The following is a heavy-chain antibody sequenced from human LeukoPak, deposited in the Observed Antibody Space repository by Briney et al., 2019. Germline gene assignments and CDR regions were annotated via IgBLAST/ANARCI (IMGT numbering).Heavy chain of an antibody. CDR2: IYYSRST. Sequence: SETLSLTCTVSGGSISSYYWSWIRQPPGKGLEWIGYIYYSRSTNYNPSLKSRVTISVDTSKNQFSLKLSSVTAADTAVYYCARGQWELLGAAFDIWGQGTMVTVSS. V-gene: IGHV4-59*01. J-gene: IGHJ3*02. CDR3: ARGQWELLGAAFDI. D-gene: IGHD1-26*01. CDR1: GGSISSYY.